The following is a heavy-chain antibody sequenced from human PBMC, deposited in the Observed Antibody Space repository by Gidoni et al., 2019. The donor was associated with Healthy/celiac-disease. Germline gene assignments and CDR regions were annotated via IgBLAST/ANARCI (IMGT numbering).Heavy chain of an antibody. CDR1: GGSFSGYY. CDR3: ARGLRGPPVAGTPFDY. V-gene: IGHV4-34*01. J-gene: IGHJ4*02. CDR2: INHSGST. D-gene: IGHD6-19*01. Sequence: QVQLQQWGAGLMKPSETLSLTCAVYGGSFSGYYWSWIRQPPGKGLEWIGEINHSGSTNYNPSLKSRVTISVDTSNNQFSLKLSSVTAADTAVYYCARGLRGPPVAGTPFDYWGQGTLVTVSS.